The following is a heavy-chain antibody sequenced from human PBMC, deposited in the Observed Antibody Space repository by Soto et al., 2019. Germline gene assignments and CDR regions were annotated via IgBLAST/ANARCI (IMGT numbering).Heavy chain of an antibody. J-gene: IGHJ4*02. CDR2: IKQDGSEK. CDR1: GFTLSNDW. D-gene: IGHD3-9*01. V-gene: IGHV3-7*03. Sequence: GGSLRLSCVASGFTLSNDWMSWVRQAPGKGLEWVATIKQDGSEKYYVDSVKGRFTVSRDNTKNLLYLQMNSLRAEDTAVYYCARGDYFDRRFDFWGQGALVTVSS. CDR3: ARGDYFDRRFDF.